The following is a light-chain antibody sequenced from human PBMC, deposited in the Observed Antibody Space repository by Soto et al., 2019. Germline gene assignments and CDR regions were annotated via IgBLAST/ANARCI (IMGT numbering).Light chain of an antibody. Sequence: EIVITQSPATLSSSLGEXDTLSCSASQSVSTNLAWYQQKPGQAPRLLIYGASTRATGIPARFSGSGSGTEFTLTISSLQSEDFAVYYCQQFHNWPPITFGQGTRLEIK. J-gene: IGKJ5*01. CDR2: GAS. CDR1: QSVSTN. V-gene: IGKV3-15*01. CDR3: QQFHNWPPIT.